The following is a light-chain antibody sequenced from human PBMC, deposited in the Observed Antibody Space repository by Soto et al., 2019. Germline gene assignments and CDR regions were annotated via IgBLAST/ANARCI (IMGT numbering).Light chain of an antibody. CDR2: TAS. CDR3: QQYYMWPPV. Sequence: EIVMTQSPATLSVSPGQRVTLSCRASESVRSDLAWYRQKPGQAPRLLIHTASTRATGIPARFSGRGSGTDFTLTITSPQSEDFAVYYCQQYYMWPPVFGQGTKVEIK. CDR1: ESVRSD. V-gene: IGKV3-15*01. J-gene: IGKJ2*01.